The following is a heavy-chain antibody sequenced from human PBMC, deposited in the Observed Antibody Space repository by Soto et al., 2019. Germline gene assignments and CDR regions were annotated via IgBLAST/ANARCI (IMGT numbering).Heavy chain of an antibody. CDR1: GGTFSSYA. V-gene: IGHV1-69*01. Sequence: QVQLVQSGAEVKKPGSSVKVSCKASGGTFSSYAISWVRQAPGQGLEWMGGIIPIFGTANYAQKFQGRVTITADESTSTAYMELSSLRSEDTAVYYFARWVEGPDGPYYYHGMDVWGQGTTVTVSS. J-gene: IGHJ6*02. CDR3: ARWVEGPDGPYYYHGMDV. CDR2: IIPIFGTA.